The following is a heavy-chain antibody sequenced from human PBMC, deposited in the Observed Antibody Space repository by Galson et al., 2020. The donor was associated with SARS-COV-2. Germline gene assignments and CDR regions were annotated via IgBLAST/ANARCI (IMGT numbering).Heavy chain of an antibody. CDR1: GGSISTRSYY. CDR3: ARRGDTVAWFY. V-gene: IGHV4-39*01. Sequence: SETLSLTCNVSGGSISTRSYYWGWIRQPPGKGLEWIASVLYTGSTSYNPSLKSRVTISVDTSKNKFSLKVTSVTAADTAVYFCARRGDTVAWFYWGQGALGTVSS. D-gene: IGHD3-3*01. CDR2: VLYTGST. J-gene: IGHJ4*02.